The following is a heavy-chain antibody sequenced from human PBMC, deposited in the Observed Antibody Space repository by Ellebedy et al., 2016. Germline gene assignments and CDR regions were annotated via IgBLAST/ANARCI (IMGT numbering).Heavy chain of an antibody. CDR2: ISNDGTRE. CDR3: AKDQSGQDYFYGMDV. V-gene: IGHV3-30*18. Sequence: GESLKISXTASGFIFSNYGIHWVRQAPGQGLEWVAGISNDGTRERYADSMKGRFTISRDNSKSTLYLQMNSLGVEDTAVYFCAKDQSGQDYFYGMDVWGQGTTVTVSS. J-gene: IGHJ6*02. D-gene: IGHD3-3*01. CDR1: GFIFSNYG.